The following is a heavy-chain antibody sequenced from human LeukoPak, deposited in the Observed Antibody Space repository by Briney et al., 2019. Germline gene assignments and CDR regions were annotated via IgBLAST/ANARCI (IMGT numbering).Heavy chain of an antibody. CDR1: GFTFSSYA. J-gene: IGHJ3*01. CDR3: ARDPNGNYVGAFDF. CDR2: ISGSGTNT. V-gene: IGHV3-23*01. D-gene: IGHD4-17*01. Sequence: GGSLRLSCAASGFTFSSYAMSWVRQAPGKGLECVSTISGSGTNTQYADSVKGRFTISRDNSKNTLYLQMNGLRVEDTAIYYCARDPNGNYVGAFDFWGQGTLVTVSS.